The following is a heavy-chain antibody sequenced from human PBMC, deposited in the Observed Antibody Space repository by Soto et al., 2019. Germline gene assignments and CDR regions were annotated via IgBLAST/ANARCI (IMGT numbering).Heavy chain of an antibody. CDR2: ISWNSGNI. Sequence: ESGGGLVQPGRSLRLSCAASAFSFDDYAMHWVRQVPGKGLEWVSGISWNSGNIVYADSVKGRFTISRDNAKHTLYLQMNSLKTEDTAVYYCAKGATTSCFSPFDIWGQGTMVTVSS. D-gene: IGHD2-2*01. CDR1: AFSFDDYA. CDR3: AKGATTSCFSPFDI. V-gene: IGHV3-9*01. J-gene: IGHJ3*02.